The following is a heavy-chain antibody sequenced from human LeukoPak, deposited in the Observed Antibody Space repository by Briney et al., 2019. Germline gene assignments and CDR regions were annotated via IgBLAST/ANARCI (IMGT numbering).Heavy chain of an antibody. CDR2: INHSGST. CDR1: GGSFSGYY. J-gene: IGHJ4*02. CDR3: ARLSYDSGTHYTCYQY. Sequence: PSETLSLTCAVYGGSFSGYYWSWIRQPPGKGLEWIGEINHSGSTNYDPSLKSRVTISVDTSKNQFSLKLSSVTAADTAVYYCARLSYDSGTHYTCYQYWGQGTLVTVSS. D-gene: IGHD3-10*01. V-gene: IGHV4-34*01.